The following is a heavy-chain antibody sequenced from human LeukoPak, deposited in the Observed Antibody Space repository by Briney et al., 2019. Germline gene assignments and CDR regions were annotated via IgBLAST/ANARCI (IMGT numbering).Heavy chain of an antibody. CDR1: GYTFTSDD. J-gene: IGHJ4*02. Sequence: ASVKVSCKASGYTFTSDDINWVRQATGQGLEWMGWMNPNSGNTGYAQKFQGRVTMTRNTSISTAYMELTSLRSDDTAVYYCARGVWQGSYSSAYYTFDYWGQGVLVTVSS. CDR2: MNPNSGNT. CDR3: ARGVWQGSYSSAYYTFDY. V-gene: IGHV1-8*01. D-gene: IGHD6-19*01.